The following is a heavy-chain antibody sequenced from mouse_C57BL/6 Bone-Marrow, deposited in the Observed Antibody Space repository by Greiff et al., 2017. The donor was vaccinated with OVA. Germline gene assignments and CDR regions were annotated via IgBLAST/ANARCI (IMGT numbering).Heavy chain of an antibody. CDR1: GFTFSSYA. Sequence: EVKLVESGGGLVKPGGSLKLSFAASGFTFSSYAMSWVRQTPEKRLEWVATISDGGSYTYYPDNVKGRFTISRDNAKNNLYLQMSHLKSEDTAMYYCARFRWLLRGMDYWGQGTSVTVSS. V-gene: IGHV5-4*03. CDR3: ARFRWLLRGMDY. J-gene: IGHJ4*01. D-gene: IGHD2-3*01. CDR2: ISDGGSYT.